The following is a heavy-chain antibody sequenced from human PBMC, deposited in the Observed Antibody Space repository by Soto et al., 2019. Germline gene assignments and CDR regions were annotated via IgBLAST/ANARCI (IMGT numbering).Heavy chain of an antibody. CDR2: ISAYNGNT. V-gene: IGHV1-18*04. Sequence: GASVKVSCKASGYTFTSYGISWVRQAPGQGLEWMGWISAYNGNTNYAQKLQGRVTMTTDTSTSTAYMELRSLRSDDTAVYYCARDHDSSSWYPNWFDPWGQGTLVTSPQ. J-gene: IGHJ5*02. D-gene: IGHD6-13*01. CDR3: ARDHDSSSWYPNWFDP. CDR1: GYTFTSYG.